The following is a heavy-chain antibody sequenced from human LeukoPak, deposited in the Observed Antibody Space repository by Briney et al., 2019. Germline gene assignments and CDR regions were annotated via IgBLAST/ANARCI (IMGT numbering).Heavy chain of an antibody. CDR1: GFTSSNAW. CDR2: IKSITDGGTT. J-gene: IGHJ5*02. CDR3: TTEEDWFDP. V-gene: IGHV3-15*01. Sequence: PGGSLRLSCVASGFTSSNAWMGWVRQAPGKGLEWVGRIKSITDGGTTDYAAPVKGRFTISRDDSKNTLYLQMNSLKTEDTAVYYCTTEEDWFDPWGQGTLVTVSS.